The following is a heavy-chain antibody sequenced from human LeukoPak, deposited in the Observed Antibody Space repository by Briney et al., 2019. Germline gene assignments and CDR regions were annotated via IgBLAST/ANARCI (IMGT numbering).Heavy chain of an antibody. Sequence: GRSLRLSCAASGFTFSSYGMHWVRQAPGKGLEWVAVTSYDGSNKYYADSVKGRFTISRDNSKNTLYLQMNSLRAEDTAVYYCAKEGSGGWYEYYFDYWGQGTLVTVSS. D-gene: IGHD6-19*01. CDR1: GFTFSSYG. CDR3: AKEGSGGWYEYYFDY. V-gene: IGHV3-30*18. CDR2: TSYDGSNK. J-gene: IGHJ4*02.